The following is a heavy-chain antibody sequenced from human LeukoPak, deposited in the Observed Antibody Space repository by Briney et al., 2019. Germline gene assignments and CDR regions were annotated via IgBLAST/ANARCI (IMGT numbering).Heavy chain of an antibody. CDR2: MNPNSGNT. J-gene: IGHJ6*03. CDR3: ARALSWTTQCYYYMDA. D-gene: IGHD3/OR15-3a*01. V-gene: IGHV1-8*01. Sequence: ASVKVSCKASGYTFTSYDINWVRQATGQGLEWMGWMNPNSGNTGYAQKFQGRVTMTKNASITTAYMELSSLTSEDTAVYYCARALSWTTQCYYYMDAWGKGTTVTVSS. CDR1: GYTFTSYD.